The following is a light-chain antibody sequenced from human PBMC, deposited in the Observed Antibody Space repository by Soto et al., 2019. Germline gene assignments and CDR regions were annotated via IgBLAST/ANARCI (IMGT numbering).Light chain of an antibody. J-gene: IGKJ1*01. V-gene: IGKV3-15*01. Sequence: EIVMTQSPATLSVSPGERATLSCRASQSINSNLAWYQQKPGQAPRLLIYGASTRATGVPARFSGSGSGTDFSLTISSLQAEDFAVYYCQQYSNWWSFGQGTKVDIK. CDR2: GAS. CDR3: QQYSNWWS. CDR1: QSINSN.